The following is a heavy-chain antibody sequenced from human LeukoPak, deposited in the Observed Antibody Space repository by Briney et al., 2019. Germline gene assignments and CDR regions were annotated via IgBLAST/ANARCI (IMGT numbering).Heavy chain of an antibody. Sequence: PGGSLRLSCAASGFTFSGYAMHWVRQAPGKGLEWVALISYDGSNKYYADSVNGRFTISRDNSKNTLYLQMNSLRAEDTAVYYCARDSVGATDYWGQGTLVTVSS. J-gene: IGHJ4*02. V-gene: IGHV3-30-3*01. CDR3: ARDSVGATDY. D-gene: IGHD1-26*01. CDR1: GFTFSGYA. CDR2: ISYDGSNK.